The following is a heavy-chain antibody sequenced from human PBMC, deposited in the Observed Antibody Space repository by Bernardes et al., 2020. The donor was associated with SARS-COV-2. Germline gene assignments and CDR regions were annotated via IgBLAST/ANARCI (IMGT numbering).Heavy chain of an antibody. V-gene: IGHV4-39*01. CDR1: GGSISTTDYY. CDR3: ARLPRHIVVVTGAPSETSDI. J-gene: IGHJ3*02. CDR2: IYYRGTS. Sequence: SETLSLTCTVSGGSISTTDYYWGWIRQPPGKRLEWIGTIYYRGTSFYNPSLKSRITLSVDTSKNQFSVKLTSVTAADTAVYYCARLPRHIVVVTGAPSETSDIWGQGTMVTVSS. D-gene: IGHD2-21*02.